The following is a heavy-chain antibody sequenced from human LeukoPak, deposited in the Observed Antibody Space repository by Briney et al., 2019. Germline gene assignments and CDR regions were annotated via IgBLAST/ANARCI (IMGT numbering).Heavy chain of an antibody. Sequence: GGSLRLSCAASGFTFSSYGMHWVRQAPGKGLEWVAFIRYDGSNKYYADSVKGRFTISRDNSKNTLYLQMNSLRAEDTAVYYCAKDRVWFGELLYYMDVWGKGTTVTISS. V-gene: IGHV3-30*02. CDR1: GFTFSSYG. CDR3: AKDRVWFGELLYYMDV. J-gene: IGHJ6*03. D-gene: IGHD3-10*01. CDR2: IRYDGSNK.